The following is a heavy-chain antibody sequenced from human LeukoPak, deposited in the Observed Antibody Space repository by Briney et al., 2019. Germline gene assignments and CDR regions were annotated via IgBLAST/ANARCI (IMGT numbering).Heavy chain of an antibody. CDR3: ARDASIVGELDY. CDR2: IYGGGST. Sequence: PGGSLRLSCAASGFTFSSYAMSWVRQAPGKGLEWVSVIYGGGSTYYADSVKGRFTISRDNSKNTLYLQMNSLRAEDTAVYYCARDASIVGELDYWGQGTLVTVSS. CDR1: GFTFSSYA. D-gene: IGHD1-26*01. V-gene: IGHV3-66*01. J-gene: IGHJ4*02.